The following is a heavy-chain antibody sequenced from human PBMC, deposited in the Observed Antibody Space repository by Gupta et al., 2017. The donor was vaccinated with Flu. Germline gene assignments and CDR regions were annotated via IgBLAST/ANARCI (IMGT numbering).Heavy chain of an antibody. CDR3: AKGNYDILTVDY. V-gene: IGHV3-23*01. CDR2: ISGSGGST. Sequence: EVQLLESGGGLVQPGGSLRLSCAASGFTFSSYAMSWVRQAPGKGLEWVSAISGSGGSTYYAYSVKGRFTISRDNSKKTLYLKMKSLRAEDTAVYYCAKGNYDILTVDYWGQGTLVTVYS. D-gene: IGHD3-9*01. CDR1: GFTFSSYA. J-gene: IGHJ4*02.